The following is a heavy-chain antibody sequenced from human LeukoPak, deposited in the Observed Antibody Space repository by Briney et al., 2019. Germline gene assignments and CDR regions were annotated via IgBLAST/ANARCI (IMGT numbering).Heavy chain of an antibody. D-gene: IGHD3-10*01. CDR2: ISSDSNSI. V-gene: IGHV3-21*04. J-gene: IGHJ4*02. CDR3: ARAPRKFRGIIVTPLYYFDY. CDR1: GLNFNSHT. Sequence: GGSLRLSCVASGLNFNSHTMKWVRQAPGKGLEWVTSISSDSNSIYHADSVKGRFTISRDNAKNSLYLQMNSLRAEDTAIYYCARAPRKFRGIIVTPLYYFDYWGQGALVTVSS.